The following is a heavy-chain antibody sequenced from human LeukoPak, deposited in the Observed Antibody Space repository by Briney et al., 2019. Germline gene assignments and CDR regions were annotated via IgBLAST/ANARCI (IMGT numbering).Heavy chain of an antibody. D-gene: IGHD5-18*01. CDR2: MNPNSGNT. Sequence: ASVKVSCKASGYTFTSYDINWVRQATGQGLEWMGWMNPNSGNTDYAQKFQDRVTITRNTSISTAYMELSSLRSEDTAVYYCARWAVRYSYGQNDAFDIWGQGTMVTVSS. V-gene: IGHV1-8*03. CDR1: GYTFTSYD. CDR3: ARWAVRYSYGQNDAFDI. J-gene: IGHJ3*02.